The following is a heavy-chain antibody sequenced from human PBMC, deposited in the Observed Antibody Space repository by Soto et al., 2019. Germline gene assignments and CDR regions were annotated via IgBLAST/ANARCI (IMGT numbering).Heavy chain of an antibody. J-gene: IGHJ4*02. V-gene: IGHV4-31*03. D-gene: IGHD6-6*01. CDR1: GGSISSGGYY. CDR2: IYYSGST. CDR3: ARAIGSSSYYFDY. Sequence: SETLSLTCTVSGGSISSGGYYWSWIRQHPGKGLEWIGYIYYSGSTYYNPSLKSRVTISVDTSKNQFSLKLSSVTAADTAVYYFARAIGSSSYYFDYWGQGTLVTVSS.